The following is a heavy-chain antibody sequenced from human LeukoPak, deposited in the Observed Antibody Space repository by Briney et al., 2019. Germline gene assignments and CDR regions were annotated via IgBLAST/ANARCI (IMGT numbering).Heavy chain of an antibody. D-gene: IGHD2-15*01. Sequence: GGSLRLSCAASGFTFSSYSMNWVRQAPGKGLEWVSSISSSSSYIYYADSVKGRFTISRDNSKNSLYLQMNSLRAEDTALYYCAKDIEDTSRYGMDVWGQGTTVTVSS. CDR2: ISSSSSYI. V-gene: IGHV3-21*04. CDR1: GFTFSSYS. CDR3: AKDIEDTSRYGMDV. J-gene: IGHJ6*02.